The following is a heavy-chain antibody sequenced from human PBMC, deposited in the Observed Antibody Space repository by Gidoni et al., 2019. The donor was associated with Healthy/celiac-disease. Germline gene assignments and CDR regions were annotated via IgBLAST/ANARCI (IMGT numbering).Heavy chain of an antibody. V-gene: IGHV3-11*01. CDR2: ISSSGSTI. CDR1: GFIFSDYY. CDR3: ARLDSTGSLDY. D-gene: IGHD6-25*01. J-gene: IGHJ4*02. Sequence: QVQLVESGGRLVKPGGSLRLSCAASGFIFSDYYMRWIRQAPGKGLDWVSYISSSGSTIYNADSVKGRFTISRDNAKNSLYLQMNSLRAEDTAVYSCARLDSTGSLDYWGQGTLVTVSS.